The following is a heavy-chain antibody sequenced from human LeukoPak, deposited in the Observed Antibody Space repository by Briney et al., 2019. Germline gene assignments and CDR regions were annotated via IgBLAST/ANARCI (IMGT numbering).Heavy chain of an antibody. V-gene: IGHV4-59*01. D-gene: IGHD1-26*01. CDR1: GGSISSYF. CDR3: ARDRRRELLHAFDI. CDR2: FYYSGST. Sequence: SETLSLTCTVSGGSISSYFCSWIRQPPGKGLEWIGYFYYSGSTNYNPSLKSRVTISVDTSKSQFSLKLSSVTAADTAVYYCARDRRRELLHAFDIWGQGTMVTVSS. J-gene: IGHJ3*02.